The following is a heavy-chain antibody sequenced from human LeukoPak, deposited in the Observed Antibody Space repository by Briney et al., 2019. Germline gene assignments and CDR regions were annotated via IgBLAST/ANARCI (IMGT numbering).Heavy chain of an antibody. D-gene: IGHD3-22*01. V-gene: IGHV1-69*13. J-gene: IGHJ6*03. CDR1: GGPFSSYA. Sequence: VKFSCKASGGPFSSYAISGVRQAPGQGLEWMGGIIPIFGTANYAQKFQGRVTITADKSTSTAYMELSSLRSEDTAVYYCARAPYEYYYYYYMDVWGKGTTVTISS. CDR3: ARAPYEYYYYYYMDV. CDR2: IIPIFGTA.